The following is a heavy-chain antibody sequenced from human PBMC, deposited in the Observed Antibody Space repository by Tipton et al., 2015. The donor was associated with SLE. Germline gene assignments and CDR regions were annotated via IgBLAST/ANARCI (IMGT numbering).Heavy chain of an antibody. J-gene: IGHJ3*02. CDR2: INTSGGST. D-gene: IGHD6-6*01. CDR1: GYTFTGYY. Sequence: QLVQSGAEVKKPGASVKVSCKASGYTFTGYYMHWVRQAPGQGLEWMGIINTSGGSTSYAQKFQGRVTMTRDTSTSTVYMELSSLRSEGTAVYYGGRDEYSSSGGAFDIWGQGTMVTVSS. V-gene: IGHV1-46*01. CDR3: GRDEYSSSGGAFDI.